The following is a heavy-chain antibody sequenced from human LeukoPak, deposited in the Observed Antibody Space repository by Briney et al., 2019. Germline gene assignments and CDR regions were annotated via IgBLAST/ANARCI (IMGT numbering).Heavy chain of an antibody. D-gene: IGHD3-22*01. CDR2: ISAYNGNT. CDR3: ARAREYYYDSSGYFDFDY. CDR1: GGTFSSYA. J-gene: IGHJ4*02. V-gene: IGHV1-18*01. Sequence: ASVKVSCKASGGTFSSYAISWVRQAPGQGLEWMGWISAYNGNTNYAQKLQGRVTMTTDTSTSTAYMELRSLRSDDTAVYYCARAREYYYDSSGYFDFDYWGPGTLVTVSS.